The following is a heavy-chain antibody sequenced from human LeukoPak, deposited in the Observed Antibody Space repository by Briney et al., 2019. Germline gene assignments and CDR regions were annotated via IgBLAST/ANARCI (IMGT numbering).Heavy chain of an antibody. D-gene: IGHD3-22*01. CDR2: IIPMFGAA. J-gene: IGHJ4*02. V-gene: IGHV1-69*06. Sequence: GASVKVSCKASGYTFTSYAMNWVRLAPGQGLEWMGGIIPMFGAANYAQKFQGRVTIIADKSTSTAYMELSSLKSEDTAVYYCARDVLDYYERSDYFTWGQETRVTVSS. CDR1: GYTFTSYA. CDR3: ARDVLDYYERSDYFT.